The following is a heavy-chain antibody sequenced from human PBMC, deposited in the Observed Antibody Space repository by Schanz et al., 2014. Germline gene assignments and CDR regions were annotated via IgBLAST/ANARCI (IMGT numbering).Heavy chain of an antibody. CDR3: ARDRDQWDGNFCDF. CDR2: INPSEGGT. J-gene: IGHJ4*02. V-gene: IGHV1-46*01. D-gene: IGHD1-26*01. CDR1: GYTFTNFY. Sequence: QVQLVQSGAEVKKPGASVKVSCKASGYTFTNFYIHWVRQAPGQGLEWVGIINPSEGGTSFPQKFKDRLTMTRDTSTSTFYMELSSLRSEDTAVYYCARDRDQWDGNFCDFWGQGTLVTVSS.